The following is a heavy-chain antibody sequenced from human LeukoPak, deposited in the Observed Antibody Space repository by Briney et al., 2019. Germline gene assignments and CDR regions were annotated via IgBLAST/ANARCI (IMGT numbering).Heavy chain of an antibody. CDR3: ARADTAMATRAYFDY. CDR2: ILYDGSNK. V-gene: IGHV3-30*04. CDR1: GFTFSSYA. D-gene: IGHD5-18*01. Sequence: PGGSLRLSCAASGFTFSSYAMHWVRQAPGKGLEWVTLILYDGSNKYYADSVKGRFTIFRDNSKNTLYLQMNSLRAEDTAMYYCARADTAMATRAYFDYWGQGTLVTVAS. J-gene: IGHJ4*02.